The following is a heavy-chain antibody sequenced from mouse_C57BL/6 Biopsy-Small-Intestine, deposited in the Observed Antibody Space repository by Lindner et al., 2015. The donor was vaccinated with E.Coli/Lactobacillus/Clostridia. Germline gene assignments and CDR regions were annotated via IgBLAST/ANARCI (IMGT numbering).Heavy chain of an antibody. J-gene: IGHJ2*01. CDR1: GFNIRDDY. V-gene: IGHV14-4*01. CDR3: AARGEYD. CDR2: IDPANGDT. D-gene: IGHD5-2*01. Sequence: VQLQESGAELVRPGASVKLSCTASGFNIRDDYIHWMKQRPEQGLEWIGRIDPANGDTKYVPKFQDKATITADTSSNTVYLQLSSLTSEDTAVYYCAARGEYDWGQGTTLTVSS.